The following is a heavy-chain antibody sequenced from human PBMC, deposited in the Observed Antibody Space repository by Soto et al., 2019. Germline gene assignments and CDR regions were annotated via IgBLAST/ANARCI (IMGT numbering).Heavy chain of an antibody. J-gene: IGHJ5*02. CDR3: ASEYCSGGSCYHPSWFDP. CDR1: GGTFSSYA. CDR2: IIPIFGTA. V-gene: IGHV1-69*13. Sequence: SVKVSCKASGGTFSSYAISWVRQAPGQGLEWMGGIIPIFGTANYAQKFQGRVTITADESTSTAYMELSSLRSEDTVVYYCASEYCSGGSCYHPSWFDPWGQGTLVTAPQ. D-gene: IGHD2-15*01.